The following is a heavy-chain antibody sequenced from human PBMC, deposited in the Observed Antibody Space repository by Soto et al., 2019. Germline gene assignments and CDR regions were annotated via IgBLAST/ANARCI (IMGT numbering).Heavy chain of an antibody. J-gene: IGHJ6*02. CDR2: INPSGGRT. CDR1: GYTFISHY. Sequence: QVQLVQSGAEVKKPGASVKVSCKASGYTFISHYLHWVRQAPGQGLEWMGVINPSGGRTRYAQKFQGRVTMTRDTSTSTLYMELSSLRSAEDTAVYYCARDRTIQLLYGMDVWGQGTTVTVSS. V-gene: IGHV1-46*01. D-gene: IGHD4-4*01. CDR3: ARDRTIQLLYGMDV.